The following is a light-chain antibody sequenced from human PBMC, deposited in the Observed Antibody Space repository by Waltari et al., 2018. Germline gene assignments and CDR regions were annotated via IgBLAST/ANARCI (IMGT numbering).Light chain of an antibody. J-gene: IGKJ4*01. Sequence: DTQMTQSPSSLSASVGDRVTITCRASRNVNTYLNWFHQKPGKAPKLLIYAASSLQGGVPLRFCGSGSGTDFTLTISKLRPEDAGTFYCQQSDNTPLTFGGGTKVEI. CDR3: QQSDNTPLT. V-gene: IGKV1-39*01. CDR2: AAS. CDR1: RNVNTY.